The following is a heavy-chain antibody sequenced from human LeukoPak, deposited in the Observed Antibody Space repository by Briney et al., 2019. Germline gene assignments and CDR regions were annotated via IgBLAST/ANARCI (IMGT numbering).Heavy chain of an antibody. D-gene: IGHD3-22*01. V-gene: IGHV3-23*01. CDR3: AKDYLGSSGFSYYFDY. Sequence: GGSLRLSCAASGFSFSSYAMSWVRQTPGKGLKWVSSISGSGATTYYADSVKGRFTISRDNSRNTLYLQMNSLRAEDTAVYYCAKDYLGSSGFSYYFDYWGQGTLVTVSS. J-gene: IGHJ4*02. CDR2: ISGSGATT. CDR1: GFSFSSYA.